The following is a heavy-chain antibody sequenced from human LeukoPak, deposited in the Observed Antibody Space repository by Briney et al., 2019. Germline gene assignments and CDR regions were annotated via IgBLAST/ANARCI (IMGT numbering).Heavy chain of an antibody. J-gene: IGHJ4*02. V-gene: IGHV3-30*18. CDR2: ISYDGSNK. Sequence: GGSLRLSCAASGFTFSSYGMHWVRQAPGKGLEWVAVISYDGSNKYYADSVKGRFTISRDNSKNTLYLQMNSLRAEDTAVYYCAKDISWFGELTFDYWGQGTLVTVSS. CDR1: GFTFSSYG. CDR3: AKDISWFGELTFDY. D-gene: IGHD3-10*01.